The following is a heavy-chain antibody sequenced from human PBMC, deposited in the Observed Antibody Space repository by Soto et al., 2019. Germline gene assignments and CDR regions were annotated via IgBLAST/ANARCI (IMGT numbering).Heavy chain of an antibody. J-gene: IGHJ4*01. D-gene: IGHD4-4*01. CDR2: ISWHGGNI. CDR1: GFTFENYA. CDR3: AKDKLYSNYGHYFDY. V-gene: IGHV3-9*01. Sequence: PGGSLRFSCAASGFTFENYAMHWVRQAPGKGLEWVSGISWHGGNIGYADSVRGRFTISGDIAKNSLYLQMNSLRPEDTGLYYCAKDKLYSNYGHYFDYWGHGTLVTVSS.